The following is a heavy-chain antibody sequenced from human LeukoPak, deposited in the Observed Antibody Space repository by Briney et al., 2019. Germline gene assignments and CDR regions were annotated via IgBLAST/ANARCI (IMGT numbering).Heavy chain of an antibody. CDR1: GGSISSYY. D-gene: IGHD5-24*01. V-gene: IGHV4-4*09. CDR3: ANYGNNSMAY. Sequence: SETLSLTCTVSGGSISSYYWTWIRQPPGKGLEWIGYIYSSGSTSYNPSLKSRVTMSVDTSMNQFSLRLSSVTAADAAVYYCANYGNNSMAYWGQGTLVTVSS. J-gene: IGHJ4*02. CDR2: IYSSGST.